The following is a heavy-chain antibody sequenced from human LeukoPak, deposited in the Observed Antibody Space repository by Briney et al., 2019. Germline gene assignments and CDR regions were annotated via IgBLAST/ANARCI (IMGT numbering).Heavy chain of an antibody. CDR2: IYTSGST. D-gene: IGHD6-13*01. CDR1: GGSISSYY. V-gene: IGHV4-4*07. J-gene: IGHJ4*02. CDR3: ASSQYRGIAAAGTFDY. Sequence: SETLSLTCTVSGGSISSYYWSWLRQPAGKGLEWIGRIYTSGSTNYNPSLKSRVSISVDTSTNQFSLKLSSVTAADTAVYYCASSQYRGIAAAGTFDYWGQGTLVTVSP.